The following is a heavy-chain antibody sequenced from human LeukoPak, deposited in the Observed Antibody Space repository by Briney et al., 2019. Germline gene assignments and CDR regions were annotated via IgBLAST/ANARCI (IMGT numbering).Heavy chain of an antibody. D-gene: IGHD6-13*01. V-gene: IGHV4-59*12. CDR1: GGSISSYY. CDR3: ARDLQPRSSWGHYYYGMDV. Sequence: SETLSLTCTVSGGSISSYYWSWIRQPPGKGLEWIGYIYYSGSTNYNPSLKSRVTISVDTSKNQFSLKLSSVTAADTAVYYCARDLQPRSSWGHYYYGMDVWGQGTTVTVSS. J-gene: IGHJ6*02. CDR2: IYYSGST.